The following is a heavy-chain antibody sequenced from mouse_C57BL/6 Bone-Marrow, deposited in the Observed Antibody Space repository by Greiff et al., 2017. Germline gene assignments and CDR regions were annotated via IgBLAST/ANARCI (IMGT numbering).Heavy chain of an antibody. V-gene: IGHV1-54*01. Sequence: VQLQQSGAELVRPGTSVKVSCKASGYAFTNYLIEWVKQRPGQGLEWIGVINPGSGGTNYNEKFKGKATLTADKSSSTAYMQLRSLTYEDSAVYFSASKEDGYFDVGDTGTTVTVSS. CDR1: GYAFTNYL. CDR3: ASKEDGYFDV. CDR2: INPGSGGT. J-gene: IGHJ1*03.